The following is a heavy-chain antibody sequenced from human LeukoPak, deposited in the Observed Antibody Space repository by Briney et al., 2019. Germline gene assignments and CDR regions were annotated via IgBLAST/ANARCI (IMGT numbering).Heavy chain of an antibody. J-gene: IGHJ4*02. CDR3: ARDRKEYSSSEIDY. CDR1: GFTFSSYA. Sequence: GGSQRLSCAASGFTFSSYAMHWVRQAPGKGLEWVAVISYDGSNKYYADSVKGRFTISRDNSKNTLYLQMNSLRAEDTAVYYCARDRKEYSSSEIDYWGQGTLVTVSS. D-gene: IGHD6-6*01. V-gene: IGHV3-30-3*01. CDR2: ISYDGSNK.